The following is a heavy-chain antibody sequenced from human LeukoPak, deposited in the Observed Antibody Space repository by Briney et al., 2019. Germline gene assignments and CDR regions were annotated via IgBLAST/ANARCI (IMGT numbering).Heavy chain of an antibody. D-gene: IGHD2-2*01. V-gene: IGHV1-46*01. CDR2: INPSGGST. Sequence: ASVKVSCKASGYTFTSYYMHWVRQAPGQGLEWMGIINPSGGSTSYAQKFQGRVTTTRDMSTSTVYMELSSLRSEDTAVYYCARVPRGAVVPAAAPGLFDPWGQGTLVTVSS. J-gene: IGHJ5*02. CDR1: GYTFTSYY. CDR3: ARVPRGAVVPAAAPGLFDP.